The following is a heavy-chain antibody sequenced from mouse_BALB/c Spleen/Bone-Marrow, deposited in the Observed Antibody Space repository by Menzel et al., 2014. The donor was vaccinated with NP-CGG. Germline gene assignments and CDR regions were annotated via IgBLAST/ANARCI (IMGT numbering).Heavy chain of an antibody. CDR2: ISSGVSNT. V-gene: IGHV5-6*01. CDR3: ARHQRYYAMDY. Sequence: EVKLMESGGDLVKPGGSLKLSCAASGFTFSSYGMSWGRQTPDKRLEWVATISSGVSNTYYPDSVKGRFTISRDNAKNTLYLQMSSLKSGDTAMYYCARHQRYYAMDYWGQGTSVTVSS. CDR1: GFTFSSYG. J-gene: IGHJ4*01.